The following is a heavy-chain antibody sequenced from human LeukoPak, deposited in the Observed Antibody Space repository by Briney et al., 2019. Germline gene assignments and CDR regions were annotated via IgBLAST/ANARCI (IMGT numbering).Heavy chain of an antibody. J-gene: IGHJ5*02. V-gene: IGHV4-34*01. D-gene: IGHD6-19*01. CDR2: INHSGST. CDR1: GGSFSGYY. CDR3: GLAVADNNNWFDT. Sequence: SETLSLTCDVYGGSFSGYYWSWIRQPPGKGLEWIGEINHSGSTNYNPSLKSRVTISVDTSKNQFSLKLSSVTAADTAVYYCGLAVADNNNWFDTWGQGTLVTVSS.